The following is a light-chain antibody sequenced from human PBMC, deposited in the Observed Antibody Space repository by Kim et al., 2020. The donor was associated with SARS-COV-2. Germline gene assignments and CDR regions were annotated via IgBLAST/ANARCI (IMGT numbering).Light chain of an antibody. CDR2: AAS. J-gene: IGKJ1*01. Sequence: ASVGGRGTITCRAGQGINSWLAWFQQKPGKAPKLLISAASTLQSGVPPRFSGSGSGTGFTLTISSLQPEDSATYFCQQANSFPWTFGQGTKVDIK. V-gene: IGKV1-12*02. CDR1: QGINSW. CDR3: QQANSFPWT.